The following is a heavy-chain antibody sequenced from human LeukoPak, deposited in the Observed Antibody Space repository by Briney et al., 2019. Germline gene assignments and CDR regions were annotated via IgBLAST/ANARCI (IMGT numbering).Heavy chain of an antibody. V-gene: IGHV3-7*01. J-gene: IGHJ4*02. CDR2: IKQDGGEK. Sequence: GGSLRLSCEASGFTFSNYDMIWVRQAPGKGLEWVANIKQDGGEKYYLDSVKGRFTVSRDNAKNSLYLQMNSLRAEDTAVYYCARVGARQILEYWGQGTLVTVSS. CDR3: ARVGARQILEY. D-gene: IGHD4-17*01. CDR1: GFTFSNYD.